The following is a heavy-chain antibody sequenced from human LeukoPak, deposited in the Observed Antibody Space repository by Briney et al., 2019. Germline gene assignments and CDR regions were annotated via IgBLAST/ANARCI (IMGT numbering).Heavy chain of an antibody. CDR2: IYYSGST. Sequence: SETLSLTCTVSGGSVSGYYWSWIRQPPGKGLEWIGYIYYSGSTNYNPSLKSRVTISVDTSENQFSLKLTSVTAADTAVYYCARDRDYSSSDLVWFGPGAQEILAPVS. D-gene: IGHD6-6*01. CDR1: GGSVSGYY. V-gene: IGHV4-59*02. CDR3: ARDRDYSSSDLVWFGP. J-gene: IGHJ5*02.